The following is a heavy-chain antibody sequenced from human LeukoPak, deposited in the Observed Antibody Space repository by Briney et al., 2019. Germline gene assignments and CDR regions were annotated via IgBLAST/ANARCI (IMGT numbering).Heavy chain of an antibody. D-gene: IGHD4-17*01. CDR2: INHSGST. J-gene: IGHJ3*02. Sequence: SETLSLTCAVYGGSFSGYYWSWIRQPPGKGLEWIGEINHSGSTNYNPSLKSRVTISVDTSKNQFSLKLSSVTAADTAVYYCARRNYGGAFDIWGQGTMVTVSS. CDR3: ARRNYGGAFDI. V-gene: IGHV4-34*01. CDR1: GGSFSGYY.